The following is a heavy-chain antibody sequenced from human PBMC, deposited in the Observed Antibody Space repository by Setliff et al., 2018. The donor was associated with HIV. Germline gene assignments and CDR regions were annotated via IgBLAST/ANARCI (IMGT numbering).Heavy chain of an antibody. V-gene: IGHV3-11*04. CDR3: AKDLLASFGEPYPPTANWFDP. CDR2: ISSSGATT. Sequence: PGGSLRLSCAGSDSGDSGFIFSDYFMTWVRQAPGKGLEWLCYISSSGATTYYGDSVKGRFTISRDNAKNSVHLQMNSLRVEDTAVYYCAKDLLASFGEPYPPTANWFDPWGQGTLVTVSS. D-gene: IGHD3-10*01. J-gene: IGHJ5*02. CDR1: GFIFSDYF.